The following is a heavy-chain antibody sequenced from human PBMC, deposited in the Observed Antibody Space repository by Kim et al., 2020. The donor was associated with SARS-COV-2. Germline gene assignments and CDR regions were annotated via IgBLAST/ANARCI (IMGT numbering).Heavy chain of an antibody. CDR2: INSDGSST. V-gene: IGHV3-74*01. CDR3: ARVYDVSGDYGP. CDR1: GFPFSSSW. J-gene: IGHJ5*02. Sequence: GGYLRLSCAASGFPFSSSWMHWVRQAPGKGLVWVSRINSDGSSTSYADSVKGRFTISRDNAKNTLYLQMNSLRAEDTAVYYCARVYDVSGDYGPWGQGNLVTVSS. D-gene: IGHD3-22*01.